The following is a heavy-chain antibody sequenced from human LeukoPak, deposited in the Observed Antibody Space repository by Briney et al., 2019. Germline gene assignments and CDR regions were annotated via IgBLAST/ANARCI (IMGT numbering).Heavy chain of an antibody. CDR3: ARADDGGDYGGPFDP. Sequence: GGSLRLSCAASGFTFSSYEMNWVRQAPGKGLEWVSYISSSGSTIYYADSVKGRFTISRDNAKNSLYLQMNSLRAEDTAVYYCARADDGGDYGGPFDPWGQGTLVTIS. J-gene: IGHJ5*02. D-gene: IGHD4-23*01. CDR1: GFTFSSYE. V-gene: IGHV3-48*03. CDR2: ISSSGSTI.